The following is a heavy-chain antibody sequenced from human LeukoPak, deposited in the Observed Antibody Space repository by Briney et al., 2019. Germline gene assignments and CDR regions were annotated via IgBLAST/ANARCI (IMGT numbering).Heavy chain of an antibody. Sequence: ASVKVSCKASGYTFTGYYRRSVRPGPGQGLEWMGWINTNSGGTNYAQTFQGRVTMTRDTSISTVYMELSRLRSDDTAVYYCARGGAARVYWGQGTLVTVS. J-gene: IGHJ4*02. CDR1: GYTFTGYY. D-gene: IGHD6-6*01. V-gene: IGHV1-2*02. CDR2: INTNSGGT. CDR3: ARGGAARVY.